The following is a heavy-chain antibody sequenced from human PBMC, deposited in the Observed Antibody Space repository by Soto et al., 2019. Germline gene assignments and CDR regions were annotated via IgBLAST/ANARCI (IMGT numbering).Heavy chain of an antibody. CDR2: VYWDDDK. Sequence: KESGPTLVKPTETLTLTCTFSGFSLTTGVGAGWVRQTPGKALEWLALVYWDDDKHYNPSLKTRLTITKDESKGQVVLTMTKMDPADSATYYCATLTADFWGPGTLVTVS. CDR1: GFSLTTGVG. V-gene: IGHV2-5*02. CDR3: ATLTADF. J-gene: IGHJ4*02.